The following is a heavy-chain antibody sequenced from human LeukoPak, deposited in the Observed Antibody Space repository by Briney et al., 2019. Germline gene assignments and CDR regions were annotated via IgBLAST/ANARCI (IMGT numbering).Heavy chain of an antibody. V-gene: IGHV3-48*03. Sequence: GGSLRLSCAASGFTFSSYEMNWVRQAPGKGLEWVSYISSSGSTIYYADSVKGRFTISRDNAKTSLYLQMSSLRAEDTAVYYCARVIAARPFDYWGQGTLVTVSS. D-gene: IGHD6-6*01. J-gene: IGHJ4*02. CDR3: ARVIAARPFDY. CDR1: GFTFSSYE. CDR2: ISSSGSTI.